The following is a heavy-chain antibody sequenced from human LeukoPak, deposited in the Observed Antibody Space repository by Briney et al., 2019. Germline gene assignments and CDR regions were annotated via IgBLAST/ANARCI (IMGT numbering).Heavy chain of an antibody. CDR2: IKGDGSST. J-gene: IGHJ6*02. D-gene: IGHD2-2*01. V-gene: IGHV3-74*01. CDR3: AKEKSSTSPIYYYYYGMDV. CDR1: GFTFSSYW. Sequence: PGGSLRLSCAASGFTFSSYWMHWVRHTPGKGLVWVSRIKGDGSSTSYADSVKGRFTISRDNSKNTLYLQMNSLRAEDTAVYYCAKEKSSTSPIYYYYYGMDVWGQGTTVTVSS.